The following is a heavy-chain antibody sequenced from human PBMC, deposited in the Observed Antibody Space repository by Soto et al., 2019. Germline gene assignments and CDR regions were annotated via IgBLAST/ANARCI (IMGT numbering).Heavy chain of an antibody. J-gene: IGHJ4*02. D-gene: IGHD6-13*01. CDR1: GYSFNSHW. CDR2: IYPGDSDT. V-gene: IGHV5-51*01. CDR3: AKRRDSSWLYY. Sequence: PGESLKISCKGSGYSFNSHWIGWVRQMPGKGLEWMGIIYPGDSDTRYSPSFQGQVTISADKSTNTAYLEWSSLKSSDTAMYYCAKRRDSSWLYYWGQGTLVTVSS.